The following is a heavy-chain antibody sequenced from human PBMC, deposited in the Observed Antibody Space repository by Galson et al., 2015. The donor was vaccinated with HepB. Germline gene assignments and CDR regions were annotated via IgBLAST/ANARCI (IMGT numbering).Heavy chain of an antibody. CDR3: ARVGYYDILTGPLYPVFDY. J-gene: IGHJ4*02. V-gene: IGHV1-3*01. Sequence: SVKVSCKASGYTFTSYAMHWVRQAPGQRLEWMGWINAGNGNTKYSQKFQGRVTITRDTPASTAYMELSSLRSEDTAVYYCARVGYYDILTGPLYPVFDYWGQGTLVTVSS. CDR1: GYTFTSYA. D-gene: IGHD3-9*01. CDR2: INAGNGNT.